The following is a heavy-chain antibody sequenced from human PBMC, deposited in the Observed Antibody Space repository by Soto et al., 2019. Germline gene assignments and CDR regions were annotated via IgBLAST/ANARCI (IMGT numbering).Heavy chain of an antibody. CDR3: ATGATVDL. Sequence: GASVTVSCKTSGYTFTSYNVHWVRQAPGQGLEWLGIIKPSTGQTRDAQKVQGRITMTRDTSASTVYMELTRLSSEDTAVYYCATGATVDLWGQGTLVTVVL. CDR1: GYTFTSYN. D-gene: IGHD1-26*01. CDR2: IKPSTGQT. J-gene: IGHJ5*02. V-gene: IGHV1-46*01.